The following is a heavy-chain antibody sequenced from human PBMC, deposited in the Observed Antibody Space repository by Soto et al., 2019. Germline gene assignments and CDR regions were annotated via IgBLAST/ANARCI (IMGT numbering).Heavy chain of an antibody. D-gene: IGHD3-9*01. CDR2: MNPNSGNT. J-gene: IGHJ3*02. V-gene: IGHV1-8*01. CDR3: ARDRSLRYFDWLQDAFDI. CDR1: GYTFTSYD. Sequence: QVQLVQSGAEVKKPGASVKVSCKASGYTFTSYDINWVRQATGQGLEWMGWMNPNSGNTGYAQKFQGRVTMTRNTSISTAYMELSSLRSEDTAVYYCARDRSLRYFDWLQDAFDIWGQGTMVTVSS.